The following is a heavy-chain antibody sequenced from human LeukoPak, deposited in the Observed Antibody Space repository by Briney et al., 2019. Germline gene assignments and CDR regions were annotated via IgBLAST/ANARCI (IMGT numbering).Heavy chain of an antibody. CDR2: IKQDGSEK. Sequence: GGSLRLSCAASGFIFSSYWMSWVRQAPGKGLEWVAIIKQDGSEKYYVDSVKGRFTISRDNAKNSLYLQMNSLRAEDTAVYYCAREGSREWELSYYFDYWGQGTLVTVSS. CDR3: AREGSREWELSYYFDY. D-gene: IGHD1-26*01. J-gene: IGHJ4*02. V-gene: IGHV3-7*01. CDR1: GFIFSSYW.